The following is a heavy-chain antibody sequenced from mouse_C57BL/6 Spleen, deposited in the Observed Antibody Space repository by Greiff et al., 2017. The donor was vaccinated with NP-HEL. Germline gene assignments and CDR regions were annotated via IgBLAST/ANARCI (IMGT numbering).Heavy chain of an antibody. CDR2: IYPGDGDT. CDR1: GYAFSSYW. V-gene: IGHV1-80*01. Sequence: VHLVESGAELVKPGASVKISCKASGYAFSSYWMNWVKQRPGKGLEWIGQIYPGDGDTTYNGKFKGKATLTADKSSSTAYMQLSSLTAEDSAVYFCHCYGSSYDYAMDYWGQGTSVTVSS. J-gene: IGHJ4*01. CDR3: HCYGSSYDYAMDY. D-gene: IGHD1-1*01.